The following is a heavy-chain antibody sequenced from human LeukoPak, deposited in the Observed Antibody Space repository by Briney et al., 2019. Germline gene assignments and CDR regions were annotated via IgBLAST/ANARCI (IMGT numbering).Heavy chain of an antibody. D-gene: IGHD6-13*01. J-gene: IGHJ4*02. CDR3: ARSSSSWYFGFDY. CDR1: GGSISSGGYY. Sequence: PSETLSLTCTVSGGSISSGGYYWSWIRQHPGKGLEWIGYIYYSGSTYYNPSLKSRVTISVDTSKNQFSLKLSSVTAADTAVYYCARSSSSWYFGFDYWGQGTLVTVSS. V-gene: IGHV4-31*03. CDR2: IYYSGST.